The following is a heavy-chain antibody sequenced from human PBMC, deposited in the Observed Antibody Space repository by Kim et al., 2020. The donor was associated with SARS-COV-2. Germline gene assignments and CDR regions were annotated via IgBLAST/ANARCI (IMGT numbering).Heavy chain of an antibody. V-gene: IGHV3-30-3*01. CDR1: GFTFSSYA. CDR2: ISYDGSNK. D-gene: IGHD3-10*01. CDR3: ARVHDGSGSYYRGVSQ. Sequence: GGSLRLSCAASGFTFSSYAMHWVHQAPGKGLEWVAVISYDGSNKYYADSVKGRFTISRDNSKNTLYLQMDSLRAEDTAVYYCARVHDGSGSYYRGVSQWGQGTLVTVSS. J-gene: IGHJ4*02.